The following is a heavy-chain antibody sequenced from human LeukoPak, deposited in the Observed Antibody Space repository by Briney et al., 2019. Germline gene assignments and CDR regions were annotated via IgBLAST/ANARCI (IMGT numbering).Heavy chain of an antibody. Sequence: ASVKVSCKASGYTFTSYGISWVRQAPGQGLEWMGWIRAYNGNTNYAQKLQGRVTMTTDISTSTAYMELRSLRSDDTAVYYCARFHEGMCSGGSCYGYYYYGMDVWGQGTTVTVSS. J-gene: IGHJ6*02. D-gene: IGHD2-15*01. CDR3: ARFHEGMCSGGSCYGYYYYGMDV. V-gene: IGHV1-18*01. CDR1: GYTFTSYG. CDR2: IRAYNGNT.